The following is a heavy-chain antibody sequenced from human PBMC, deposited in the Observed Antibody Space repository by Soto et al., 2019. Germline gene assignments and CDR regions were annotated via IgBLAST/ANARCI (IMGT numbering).Heavy chain of an antibody. CDR3: ARDYCGGDCYALDY. Sequence: QVQLVESGGGVVQPGRSLRLSCVASGFTFTSYGMHWVRKVPGKGLEWVAVIWYDGSKKYYADSVKGRFTISRDNSKNTLYLQMNSLRAEDTAVYYCARDYCGGDCYALDYWGQGTLVTVSS. J-gene: IGHJ4*02. D-gene: IGHD2-21*02. CDR2: IWYDGSKK. CDR1: GFTFTSYG. V-gene: IGHV3-33*01.